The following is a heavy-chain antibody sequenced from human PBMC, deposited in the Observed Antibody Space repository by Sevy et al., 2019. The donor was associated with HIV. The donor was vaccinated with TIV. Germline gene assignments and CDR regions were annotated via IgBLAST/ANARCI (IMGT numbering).Heavy chain of an antibody. CDR2: ISYDGSNK. CDR3: ARDKGPRGIAVAGNAFDI. D-gene: IGHD6-19*01. Sequence: GGSLRLSCAASGFTFSSYAMHWVRQAPGKGLEWVAVISYDGSNKYYADSVKGRFTISRDNSKNTLYLQMNSLRAEDTAVYYCARDKGPRGIAVAGNAFDIWGQGTMVTVSS. V-gene: IGHV3-30-3*01. J-gene: IGHJ3*02. CDR1: GFTFSSYA.